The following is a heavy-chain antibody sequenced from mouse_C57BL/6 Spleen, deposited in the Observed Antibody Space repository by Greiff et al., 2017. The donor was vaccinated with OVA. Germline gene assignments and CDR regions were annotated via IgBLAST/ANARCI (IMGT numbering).Heavy chain of an antibody. CDR2: ISGGGGNT. CDR1: GFTFSSYT. J-gene: IGHJ2*01. V-gene: IGHV5-9*01. D-gene: IGHD2-4*01. CDR3: ARLYYDYDERVFDY. Sequence: EVMLVESGGGLVKPGGSLKLSCAASGFTFSSYTMSWVRQTPEKRLEWVATISGGGGNTYYPDSVKGRFTISRDNAKNTLYLQMSSLRSEDTALYYCARLYYDYDERVFDYWGQGTTLTVSS.